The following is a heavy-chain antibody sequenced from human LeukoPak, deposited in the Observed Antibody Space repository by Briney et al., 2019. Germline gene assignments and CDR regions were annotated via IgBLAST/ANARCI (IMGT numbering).Heavy chain of an antibody. CDR1: GFTLSSYE. D-gene: IGHD2-8*02. J-gene: IGHJ4*02. CDR3: ATYRQVLLPFES. V-gene: IGHV3-23*01. CDR2: VDYSGGDT. Sequence: GGSLRLSCIASGFTLSSYEMSWIRQAPGKGLGWVSSVDYSGGDTHYADSVMGRFTISRDNSKNTLYLQMNSLRAEDTAIYYCATYRQVLLPFESWGQGTLVTVSS.